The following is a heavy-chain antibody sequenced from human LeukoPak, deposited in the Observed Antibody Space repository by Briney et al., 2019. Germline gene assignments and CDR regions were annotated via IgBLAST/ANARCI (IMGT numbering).Heavy chain of an antibody. D-gene: IGHD2-15*01. V-gene: IGHV4-39*01. J-gene: IGHJ5*02. CDR2: IYYSGST. CDR3: ARRLKGYNWFDP. Sequence: SETLSLTCTVSGGSISSSSYYWGWIRQPPGKGLEWIGSIYYSGSTYYNPSLKSRVTISVDTSKNQFSLKLSSVTAADTAVYYCARRLKGYNWFDPWGQGTLVTVSS. CDR1: GGSISSSSYY.